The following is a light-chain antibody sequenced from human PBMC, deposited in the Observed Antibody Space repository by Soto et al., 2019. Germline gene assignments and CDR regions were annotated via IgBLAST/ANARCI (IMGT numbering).Light chain of an antibody. J-gene: IGKJ1*01. V-gene: IGKV4-1*01. CDR1: QSVLYSSNNKNY. CDR2: WAS. CDR3: QQYYSIPPWT. Sequence: DIVMTQSPDSLAVSLGERATINCKSSQSVLYSSNNKNYLAWYQQKPGQPPKLLIYWASTRKSGVPDRFSGSGSGTDFTLNIRSLQAEDVAVYYCQQYYSIPPWTFAQGTKVDIK.